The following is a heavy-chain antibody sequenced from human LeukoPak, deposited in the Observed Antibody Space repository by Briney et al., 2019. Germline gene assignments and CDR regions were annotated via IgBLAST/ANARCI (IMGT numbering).Heavy chain of an antibody. Sequence: GGSLRLSCAASGFNFNGYAMSWVRQAPGKGPEWVALISAGGSYIYYADSVRGRFTVSNGNLQMDSLRVDDTAIYYCARASPLTYYFDAWGQGVQVTVAS. CDR2: ISAGGSYI. CDR3: ARASPLTYYFDA. V-gene: IGHV3-21*01. D-gene: IGHD4/OR15-4a*01. CDR1: GFNFNGYA. J-gene: IGHJ4*02.